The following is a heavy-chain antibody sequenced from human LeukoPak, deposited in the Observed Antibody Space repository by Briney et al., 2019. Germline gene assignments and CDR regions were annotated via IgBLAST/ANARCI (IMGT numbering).Heavy chain of an antibody. CDR1: GWRFTNYW. CDR3: ARALVYTIPHFDY. V-gene: IGHV5-51*01. J-gene: IGHJ4*02. D-gene: IGHD2-8*01. CDR2: IYPGDSET. Sequence: GESLKISCKGSGWRFTNYWIGWVRQMPGKGLEWMGIIYPGDSETRYSPPFQGQVTVSADKSINTAYLQWSSLKASDTAMYYCARALVYTIPHFDYWGQGTLVTVSS.